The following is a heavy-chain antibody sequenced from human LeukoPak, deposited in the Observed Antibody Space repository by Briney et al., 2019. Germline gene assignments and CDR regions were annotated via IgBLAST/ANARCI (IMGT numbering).Heavy chain of an antibody. CDR1: GVSISSSNSY. CDR3: ARVAQQLVDGTHYYYYMDV. CDR2: IYYSGNT. Sequence: PSETLSLTCTVSGVSISSSNSYWGWIRQPPGKGLEWIGSIYYSGNTYYNASLKSQVSISIDTSKNQFSLRLTSVTAADTAVYYCARVAQQLVDGTHYYYYMDVWGKGTTVTVSS. V-gene: IGHV4-39*01. J-gene: IGHJ6*03. D-gene: IGHD6-13*01.